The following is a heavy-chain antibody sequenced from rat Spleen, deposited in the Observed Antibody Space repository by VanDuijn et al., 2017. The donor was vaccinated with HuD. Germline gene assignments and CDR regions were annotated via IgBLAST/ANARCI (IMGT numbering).Heavy chain of an antibody. CDR2: ISTGCGNT. D-gene: IGHD1-2*01. CDR1: GFTFSNYD. V-gene: IGHV5S23*01. CDR3: TTRPYYSSLNWFPY. Sequence: EVQLVESGGDLVQPGRSLKLSCAASGFTFSNYDMAWVRQDSTKGLEWVASISTGCGNTYYRDSVKGRFTISRDNAKSTLYLQMDSLRSEDTATYYCTTRPYYSSLNWFPYWGQGTLVTVSS. J-gene: IGHJ3*01.